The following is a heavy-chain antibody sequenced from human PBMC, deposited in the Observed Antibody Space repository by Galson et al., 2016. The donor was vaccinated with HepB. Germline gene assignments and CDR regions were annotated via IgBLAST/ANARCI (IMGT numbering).Heavy chain of an antibody. Sequence: SVKVPCKASGGTFNSYVINWVRQAPGHGLEWMGGITPIFGSATYAQKFQGRVTITAVKSAHTVYMELRSLRSEDTAVYYCARGATVGARVWFDPWGQGTLVTVSS. V-gene: IGHV1-69*06. J-gene: IGHJ5*02. CDR1: GGTFNSYV. CDR2: ITPIFGSA. CDR3: ARGATVGARVWFDP. D-gene: IGHD1-26*01.